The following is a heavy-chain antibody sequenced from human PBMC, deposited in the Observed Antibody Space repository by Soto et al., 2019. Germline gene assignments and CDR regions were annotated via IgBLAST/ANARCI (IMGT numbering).Heavy chain of an antibody. CDR1: GGTFSSYA. CDR3: ARHKYSSSWYFGMDV. CDR2: IIPIFGTA. Sequence: VASVKVSCKASGGTFSSYAISWVRQAPGQGLEWMGGIIPIFGTANYAQKFQGRVTITADESTSTAYMELSSLRSEDTAVYYCARHKYSSSWYFGMDVWGQGTTVTVSS. J-gene: IGHJ6*02. V-gene: IGHV1-69*13. D-gene: IGHD6-13*01.